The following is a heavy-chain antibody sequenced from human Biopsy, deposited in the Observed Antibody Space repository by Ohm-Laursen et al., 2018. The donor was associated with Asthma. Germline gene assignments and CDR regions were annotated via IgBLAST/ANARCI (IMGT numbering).Heavy chain of an antibody. J-gene: IGHJ4*02. Sequence: SLRLSCSASGFSFSNYGMHWVRQAPGKGLEWVAVISFDGSNKYYADFVKGRFTISRDNSKNTMYLEMNSLRAEDTAVYYCPKDVFPGWELRRGPDYWGQGTLVTVSS. V-gene: IGHV3-30*18. CDR1: GFSFSNYG. D-gene: IGHD1-26*01. CDR3: PKDVFPGWELRRGPDY. CDR2: ISFDGSNK.